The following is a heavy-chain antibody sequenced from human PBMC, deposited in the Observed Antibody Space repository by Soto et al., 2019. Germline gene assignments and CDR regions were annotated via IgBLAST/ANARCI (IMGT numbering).Heavy chain of an antibody. V-gene: IGHV1-46*03. Sequence: GASVKVSCKASGYTFTSYYMHWVRQAPGQGLEWMGIINPSGGNRSCAQKFQGRVTMTRDTSTSTVYMELSSLRSEDTALYFCATFFPAQPTPYFAYWGQGTLVPVSS. CDR2: INPSGGNR. CDR3: ATFFPAQPTPYFAY. CDR1: GYTFTSYY. J-gene: IGHJ4*02.